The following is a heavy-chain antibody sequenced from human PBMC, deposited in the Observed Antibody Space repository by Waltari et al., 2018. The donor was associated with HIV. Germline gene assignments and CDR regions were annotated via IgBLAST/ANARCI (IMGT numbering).Heavy chain of an antibody. J-gene: IGHJ4*02. V-gene: IGHV1-2*02. CDR2: INANTGAT. Sequence: QVQLVQSGAEVKKPGASVKVSCKASGYTFTDYYVQWVRQAPGQGLEWRGWINANTGATYYRQRFQGRVSMTRDTSINTAYMELRRLTSDDTATYYCARDVDVGATDYWGQGTLVTVSS. CDR1: GYTFTDYY. CDR3: ARDVDVGATDY. D-gene: IGHD1-26*01.